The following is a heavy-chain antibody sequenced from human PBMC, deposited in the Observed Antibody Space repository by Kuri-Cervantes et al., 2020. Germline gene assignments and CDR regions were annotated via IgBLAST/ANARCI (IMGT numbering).Heavy chain of an antibody. CDR2: IYYSGST. J-gene: IGHJ6*02. V-gene: IGHV4-59*12. D-gene: IGHD3-22*01. CDR3: ATGNTMILVGFLNGMDV. CDR1: GGSISSYY. Sequence: SETLSLTCTVSGGSISSYYWSWIRQPPGKGLEWIGYIYYSGSTNYNPSLKSRVTISVDRSKNQFSPKLTSVTAADTAVYYCATGNTMILVGFLNGMDVWGQGTTVTVSS.